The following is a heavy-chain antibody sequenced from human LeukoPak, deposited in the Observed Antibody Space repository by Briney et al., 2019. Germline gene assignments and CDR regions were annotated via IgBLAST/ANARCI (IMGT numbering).Heavy chain of an antibody. D-gene: IGHD6-19*01. J-gene: IGHJ4*02. V-gene: IGHV3-30*02. CDR2: IRYDGTNK. CDR3: AKDPPPHSSRWYYFDY. CDR1: EFTFSSYG. Sequence: GRSLRLSCAASEFTFSSYGMHWVRQAPGKGLEWVAFIRYDGTNKYYADSVKGRFTISRDNSKNTLNLQMNSLRVEDTAVYYCAKDPPPHSSRWYYFDYWGQGTLVTVSS.